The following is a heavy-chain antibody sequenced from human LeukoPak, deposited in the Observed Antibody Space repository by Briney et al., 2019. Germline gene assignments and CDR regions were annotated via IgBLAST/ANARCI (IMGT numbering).Heavy chain of an antibody. Sequence: KPSGTLSLTCAVSGGSISSSNWWRWVRKPPGKGLEWIGEIYHSGSTNYNPSLKSRVTISVDKSKNQFSLKLSSVTAADTAVYYCARGTTYYDILTGYSTGGYYFDYWGQGTRVTVSS. D-gene: IGHD3-9*01. CDR1: GGSISSSNW. CDR3: ARGTTYYDILTGYSTGGYYFDY. V-gene: IGHV4-4*02. J-gene: IGHJ4*02. CDR2: IYHSGST.